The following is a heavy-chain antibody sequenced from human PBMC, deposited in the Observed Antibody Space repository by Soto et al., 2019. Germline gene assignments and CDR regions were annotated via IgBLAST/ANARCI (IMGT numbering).Heavy chain of an antibody. J-gene: IGHJ4*02. CDR1: GFTFSSYA. CDR2: ISGSGGST. D-gene: IGHD6-13*01. CDR3: AYSSTPFDY. V-gene: IGHV3-23*01. Sequence: EVQLLESGGGLVQPGGSLGLPCAASGFTFSSYAMSWVRQAPGKGLEWVSAISGSGGSTYYADSVKGRFTISRDNSKNTLYQQMNSLRAEDTAVYYCAYSSTPFDYWGQGTLVTVSS.